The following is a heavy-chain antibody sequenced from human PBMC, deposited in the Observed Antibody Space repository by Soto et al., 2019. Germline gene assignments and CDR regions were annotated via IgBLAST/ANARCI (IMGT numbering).Heavy chain of an antibody. CDR3: AKELRRAFGSGSYDTFGVPRLDS. CDR1: GFTFSSYA. J-gene: IGHJ5*01. V-gene: IGHV3-23*01. Sequence: PGGSLRLSCAASGFTFSSYAMSWVRQAPGKGLEWVSAISGSGGSTYYADSVKGRFTISRDNSKNTLYLQMNSLRAEDTAVYYCAKELRRAFGSGSYDTFGVPRLDSWGQGPRVTAS. CDR2: ISGSGGST. D-gene: IGHD3-10*01.